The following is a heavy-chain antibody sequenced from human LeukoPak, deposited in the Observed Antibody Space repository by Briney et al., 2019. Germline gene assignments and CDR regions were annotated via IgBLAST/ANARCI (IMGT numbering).Heavy chain of an antibody. CDR1: GFTFSSYA. Sequence: GGSLRLSCAASGFTFSSYAMSWVRQAPGKGLEWVSAISGSGLSTYYADSVKGRCTISRDNSKNTLYLQMNSLRVEDTAVYYCARGLFLSGYLDAFDIWGQGTVVTVSS. J-gene: IGHJ3*02. CDR2: ISGSGLST. D-gene: IGHD3-22*01. V-gene: IGHV3-23*01. CDR3: ARGLFLSGYLDAFDI.